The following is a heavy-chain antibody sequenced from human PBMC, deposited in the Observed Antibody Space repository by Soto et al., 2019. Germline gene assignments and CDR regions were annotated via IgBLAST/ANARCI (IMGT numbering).Heavy chain of an antibody. J-gene: IGHJ4*02. CDR3: AKGSSGHDDSFDY. CDR2: IIGSGTDT. V-gene: IGHV3-23*01. CDR1: GFTFKTYT. D-gene: IGHD3-22*01. Sequence: EVQLLDSGGGSVQPGGSLRLSCAASGFTFKTYTMNWVRQAPGKGLEWVSAIIGSGTDTYYADSVKGRFTISRDNSKNTLYLQMISLRAEDTAVYYCAKGSSGHDDSFDYWGQGTLVTVSS.